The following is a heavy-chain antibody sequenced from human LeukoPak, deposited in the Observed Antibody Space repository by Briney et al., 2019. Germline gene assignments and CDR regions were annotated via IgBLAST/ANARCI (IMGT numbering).Heavy chain of an antibody. CDR1: GYTFTSYY. J-gene: IGHJ4*02. CDR3: ASSSILSTFYDY. V-gene: IGHV1-18*04. CDR2: ISAYNGNT. D-gene: IGHD2/OR15-2a*01. Sequence: RASVKVSCKASGYTFTSYYMHWVRQAPGQGLEWMGWISAYNGNTNYAQKLQGRVTMTTDTSTSTAYMELRSLRSDDTAVYYCASSSILSTFYDYWGQGTLVTVSS.